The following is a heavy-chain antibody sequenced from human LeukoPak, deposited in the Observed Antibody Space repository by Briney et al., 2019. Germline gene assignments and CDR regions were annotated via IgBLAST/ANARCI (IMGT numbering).Heavy chain of an antibody. V-gene: IGHV1-46*03. CDR3: ARDIVVVPAAINWFDP. CDR1: GYTFTSYY. D-gene: IGHD2-2*02. CDR2: INPSGGST. Sequence: ASVKVSCKASGYTFTSYYMHWVRQAPRQGVEWMGIINPSGGSTSYAQKFQGRVTMTRDTSTSTVYMELSSLRSEDTAVYYCARDIVVVPAAINWFDPWGQGTLVTVSS. J-gene: IGHJ5*02.